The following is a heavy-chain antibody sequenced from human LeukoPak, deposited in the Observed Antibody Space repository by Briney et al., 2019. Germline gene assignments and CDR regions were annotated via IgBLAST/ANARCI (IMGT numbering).Heavy chain of an antibody. V-gene: IGHV3-7*04. CDR3: AGGRGWLIDY. D-gene: IGHD6-19*01. CDR2: IKQDGSEQ. J-gene: IGHJ4*02. CDR1: GFTFSGYW. Sequence: GGSLRLSCAGSGFTFSGYWMNWVRQIPGKGLEWVAIIKQDGSEQLYVDSVKGRFTISRDNAKSSLYLQMNSLRDEDTAVYYCAGGRGWLIDYWGQGTLVTVSP.